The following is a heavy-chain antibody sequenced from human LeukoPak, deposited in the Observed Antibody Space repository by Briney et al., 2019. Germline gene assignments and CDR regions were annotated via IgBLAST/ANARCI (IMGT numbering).Heavy chain of an antibody. CDR1: GLTFGSYA. D-gene: IGHD6-19*01. Sequence: GGSLRLSCAASGLTFGSYAMNWVRQAPGKGLEWVSAISGSGGSTYYADSVKGRFTISRDNSKNTLYLQMNSLRAEDTAVYYCARRSGIAVAGAFDYWGQGTLVTVSS. J-gene: IGHJ4*02. CDR2: ISGSGGST. CDR3: ARRSGIAVAGAFDY. V-gene: IGHV3-23*01.